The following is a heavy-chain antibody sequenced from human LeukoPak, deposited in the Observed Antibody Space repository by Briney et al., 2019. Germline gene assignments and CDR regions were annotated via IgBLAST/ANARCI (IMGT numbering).Heavy chain of an antibody. CDR3: AKDKRGGSDCVYFEY. V-gene: IGHV3-23*01. CDR1: GFAFSYYA. D-gene: IGHD2-21*02. CDR2: ISGGAECA. J-gene: IGHJ4*02. Sequence: PGGSLPLSCAASGFAFSYYAVSWVRPPPSRGLEWVSTISGGAECARDAASVQGRFTVSRDKSKTTVYLQMTSLSVEDTAVYYCAKDKRGGSDCVYFEYWGQGTLVTVSS.